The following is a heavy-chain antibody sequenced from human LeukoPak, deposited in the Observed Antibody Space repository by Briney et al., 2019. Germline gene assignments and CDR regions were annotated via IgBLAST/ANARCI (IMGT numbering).Heavy chain of an antibody. CDR3: ARVGSGWYGT. D-gene: IGHD6-19*01. CDR1: GGSFSGYY. J-gene: IGHJ4*02. Sequence: SETLSLTCAVYGGSFSGYYWSWIRLPPGKGLEWIGEINHSGSTNYNPSLKSRVTISVDTSKNQFSLKLSSVTAADTAVYYCARVGSGWYGTWGQGTLVTVSS. CDR2: INHSGST. V-gene: IGHV4-34*01.